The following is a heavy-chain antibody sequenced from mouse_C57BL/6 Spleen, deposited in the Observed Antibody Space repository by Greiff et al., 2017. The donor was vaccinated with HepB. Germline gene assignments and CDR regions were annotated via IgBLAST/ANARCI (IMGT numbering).Heavy chain of an antibody. CDR1: GFTFTDYY. D-gene: IGHD2-5*01. CDR2: IRNKANGYTT. Sequence: EVQGVESGGGLVQPGGSLSLSCAASGFTFTDYYMSWVRQPPGKALEWLGFIRNKANGYTTEYSASVKGRFTISRDNSQSILYLHMNALRAEDSATYYCARYYYSNYGGYYYAMDYWGQGTSVTGSS. V-gene: IGHV7-3*01. CDR3: ARYYYSNYGGYYYAMDY. J-gene: IGHJ4*01.